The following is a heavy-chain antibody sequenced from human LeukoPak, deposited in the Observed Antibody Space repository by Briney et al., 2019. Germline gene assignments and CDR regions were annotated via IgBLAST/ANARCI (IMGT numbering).Heavy chain of an antibody. CDR1: GYSFTTYW. D-gene: IGHD1-26*01. Sequence: GESLKISCKGSGYSFTTYWIAWVRQMPGRGLEWMGVIYPGDSDTRYSPSFQGQVTLSADKSISTAYLQWSSLKASDTAIYYCARALVGAATLSYWGQGTLVTVSS. J-gene: IGHJ4*02. CDR3: ARALVGAATLSY. CDR2: IYPGDSDT. V-gene: IGHV5-51*01.